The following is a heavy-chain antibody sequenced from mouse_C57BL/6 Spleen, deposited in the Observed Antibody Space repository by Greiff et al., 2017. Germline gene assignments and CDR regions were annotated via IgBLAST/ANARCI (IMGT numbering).Heavy chain of an antibody. CDR2: ISGGGGNT. Sequence: EVKLEESGGGLVKPGGSLKLSCAASGFTFSSYTMSWVRQTPEKRLEWVATISGGGGNTYYPDSVKGRFTISRDNAKNTLYLQMSSLRSEDTALYYCARLNYGSSYWYFDVWGTGTTVTVSS. J-gene: IGHJ1*03. CDR1: GFTFSSYT. CDR3: ARLNYGSSYWYFDV. V-gene: IGHV5-9*01. D-gene: IGHD1-1*01.